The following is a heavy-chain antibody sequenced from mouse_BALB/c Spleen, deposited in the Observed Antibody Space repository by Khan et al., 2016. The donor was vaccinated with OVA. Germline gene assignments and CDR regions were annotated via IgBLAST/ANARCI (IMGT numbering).Heavy chain of an antibody. CDR1: GFTFSDYG. V-gene: IGHV5-15*02. CDR2: ISSLAYNF. CDR3: ARGGKGGFAY. J-gene: IGHJ3*01. Sequence: EVELVESGGGLVQPGGSRKLSCAASGFTFSDYGMAWVRQAPGKGPEWVAFISSLAYNFYYADTVTGRFTISRENAKKTLYLEMSSLRYVDTAMYCCARGGKGGFAYWGQGTLVTVSA.